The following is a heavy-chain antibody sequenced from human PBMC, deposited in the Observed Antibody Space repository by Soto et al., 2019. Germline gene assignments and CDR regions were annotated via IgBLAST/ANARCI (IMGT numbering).Heavy chain of an antibody. CDR1: GGTFSTSS. V-gene: IGHV1-69*04. CDR2: ILPIVGTA. CDR3: GRGHEYGGNSDAFDF. D-gene: IGHD4-17*01. J-gene: IGHJ3*01. Sequence: QVQLVQSGAEVKKPGSSVKVSCKASGGTFSTSSINWLRQAPGQRPEWMGNILPIVGTADYAQKLQGRDTITADKSRNTAYMDRRSLLSEDTAVYYCGRGHEYGGNSDAFDFWGQVTVVTVSS.